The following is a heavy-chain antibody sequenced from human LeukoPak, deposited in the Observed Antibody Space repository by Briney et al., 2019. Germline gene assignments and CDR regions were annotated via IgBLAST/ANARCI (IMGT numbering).Heavy chain of an antibody. D-gene: IGHD2-15*01. J-gene: IGHJ6*02. Sequence: ASVKVSCKASGYTFTGYYMHWVRQAPGQGLEWMGWINPNSGGTNYAQKFQGRVTMTRDTPISTAYMELSRLRSDDTAVYYCARVSGLPYYYYGMDVWGQGTTVTVSS. V-gene: IGHV1-2*02. CDR2: INPNSGGT. CDR3: ARVSGLPYYYYGMDV. CDR1: GYTFTGYY.